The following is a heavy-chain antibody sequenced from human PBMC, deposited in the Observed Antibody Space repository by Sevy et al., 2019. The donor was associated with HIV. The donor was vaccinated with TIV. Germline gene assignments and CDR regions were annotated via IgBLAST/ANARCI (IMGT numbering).Heavy chain of an antibody. CDR3: ATDPIIVLGMTDGKDV. D-gene: IGHD2-2*01. J-gene: IGHJ6*02. V-gene: IGHV3-15*01. Sequence: GGSLRLSCAASGFTFTYAWMSWVRQAPGKGLEWLGRIQSKPDGGTTNYAAPVKGRFTISADDSKNTLFLQMNSLTLEDTAVYYCATDPIIVLGMTDGKDVWGQGTTVTVSS. CDR2: IQSKPDGGTT. CDR1: GFTFTYAW.